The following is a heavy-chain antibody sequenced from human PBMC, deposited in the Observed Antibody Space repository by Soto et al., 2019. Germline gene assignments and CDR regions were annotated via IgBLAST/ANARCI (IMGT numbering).Heavy chain of an antibody. Sequence: GESLKISCKGSGYSFTSYWIGWVRQMPGKGLEWMGIIYPGDSDTRYSPSFQGQVTISADKSISTAYLQWSSLKASDTAMYYCARSSCISTSCYWWRPYCYGMDVWGQGTTVTVSS. D-gene: IGHD2-2*01. J-gene: IGHJ6*02. CDR3: ARSSCISTSCYWWRPYCYGMDV. CDR1: GYSFTSYW. V-gene: IGHV5-51*01. CDR2: IYPGDSDT.